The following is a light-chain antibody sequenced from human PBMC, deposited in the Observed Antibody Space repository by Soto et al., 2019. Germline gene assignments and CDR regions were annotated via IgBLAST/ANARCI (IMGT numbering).Light chain of an antibody. CDR3: SSNYDSMGGPV. CDR2: SND. CDR1: NSNVETNY. J-gene: IGLJ2*01. Sequence: QSVLTQPPSASGTPGQRVTISCSGSNSNVETNYVYCYQQVAGTAPKLLIFSNDHRPSGVPDRFSSSKTGTSASLDISGLRSEDEADYYCSSNYDSMGGPVFGVGTKLTVL. V-gene: IGLV1-47*02.